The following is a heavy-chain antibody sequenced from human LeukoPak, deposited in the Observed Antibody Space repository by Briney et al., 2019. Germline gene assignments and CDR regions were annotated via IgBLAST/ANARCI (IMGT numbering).Heavy chain of an antibody. CDR2: ISYDGSNK. D-gene: IGHD6-19*01. Sequence: GSLRLSCAASRFTFSSYGMHWVRQAPGKGLEWVAVISYDGSNKYYADSVKGRFTISRDNSKNTLYLQMNSLRAEDTAVYYCAKDGEQWLVTDGMDVWGQGTTVTVSS. J-gene: IGHJ6*02. V-gene: IGHV3-30*18. CDR3: AKDGEQWLVTDGMDV. CDR1: RFTFSSYG.